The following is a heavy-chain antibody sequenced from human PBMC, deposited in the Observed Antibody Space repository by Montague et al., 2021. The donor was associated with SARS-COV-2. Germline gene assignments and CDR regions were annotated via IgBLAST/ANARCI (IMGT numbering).Heavy chain of an antibody. CDR2: IYPDDSDT. V-gene: IGHV5-51*01. Sequence: QSGAEVKKPGESLKISCKGSGYSFTSYWIGWVRQMPGKGLEWMGIIYPDDSDTRYSPSFQGQVTISADKSISTAYLQWSSLKASDTAMYYCARLSYCGSGSYPFDYWGQGTLVTVSS. J-gene: IGHJ4*02. CDR1: GYSFTSYW. D-gene: IGHD3-10*01. CDR3: ARLSYCGSGSYPFDY.